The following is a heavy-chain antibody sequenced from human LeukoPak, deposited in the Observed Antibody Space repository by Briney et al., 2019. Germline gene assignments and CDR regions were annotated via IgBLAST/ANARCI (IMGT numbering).Heavy chain of an antibody. CDR2: INPNSGGT. J-gene: IGHJ2*01. V-gene: IGHV1-2*02. CDR3: ARYYGDLHWYFDL. Sequence: ASVKVSCKASGYTFTGYYMHRVRQAPGQGLEWMGWINPNSGGTIYAQKFQGRVTMTRDTSISTAYMELSSLRSDDTAVYYCARYYGDLHWYFDLRGRGTLVTVSS. D-gene: IGHD4-17*01. CDR1: GYTFTGYY.